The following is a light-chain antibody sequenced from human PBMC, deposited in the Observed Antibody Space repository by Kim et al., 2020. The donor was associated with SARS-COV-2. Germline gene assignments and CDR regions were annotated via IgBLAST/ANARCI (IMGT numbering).Light chain of an antibody. Sequence: EIVLTQSPGTLSLSSGERATLSCRASQSVTNNYLVWYQQKPGQAPRLLIYGASTRATGIPARFSGSGSGTEFTLTISSLQSEDFAVYYCQQYNNWPGTFGQGTKVDIK. V-gene: IGKV3-15*01. CDR1: QSVTNN. J-gene: IGKJ1*01. CDR2: GAS. CDR3: QQYNNWPGT.